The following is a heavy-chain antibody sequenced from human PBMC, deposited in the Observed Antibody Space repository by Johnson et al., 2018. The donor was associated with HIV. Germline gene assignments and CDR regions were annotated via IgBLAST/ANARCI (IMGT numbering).Heavy chain of an antibody. CDR2: ISYDGSNK. D-gene: IGHD6-6*01. J-gene: IGHJ3*02. CDR3: ARDRGAGSSGAFDI. V-gene: IGHV3-30*04. Sequence: QVQLVESGGGLIQPGGSLRLSCAASGFTFSSYAMHWVRQAPGKGLEWVAVISYDGSNKYYADSVKGRFTISRDNSKNTLYLQMNSLRAEDTAVYYCARDRGAGSSGAFDIWGQGTMVTVSS. CDR1: GFTFSSYA.